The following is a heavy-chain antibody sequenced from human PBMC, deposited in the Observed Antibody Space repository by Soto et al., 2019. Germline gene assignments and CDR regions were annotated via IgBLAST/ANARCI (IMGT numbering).Heavy chain of an antibody. CDR2: IYPGDSDT. D-gene: IGHD3-10*01. J-gene: IGHJ3*02. V-gene: IGHV5-51*01. CDR3: ARRERSITRRTAAFDI. CDR1: GYSFTSYW. Sequence: PGESLKISCKGSGYSFTSYWIGWVRQMPGKGLEWMGIIYPGDSDTRYSPSFQGQVTISADKSISTAYLQWSSLKASDTAMYYCARRERSITRRTAAFDIWGQGTMVT.